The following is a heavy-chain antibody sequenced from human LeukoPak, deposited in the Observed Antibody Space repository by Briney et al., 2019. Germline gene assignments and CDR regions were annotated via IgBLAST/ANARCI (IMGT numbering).Heavy chain of an antibody. D-gene: IGHD4-23*01. V-gene: IGHV3-21*01. Sequence: PGGSLRLSCAASGFTFSSYSMNWVRRAPGKGLEWVSSISSSSSYIYYADSVKGRFTISRDNAKNSLYLQMNSLRAEDTAVYYCVRVSGGGHVGFDYWGQGTLVTVSS. CDR3: VRVSGGGHVGFDY. CDR2: ISSSSSYI. CDR1: GFTFSSYS. J-gene: IGHJ4*02.